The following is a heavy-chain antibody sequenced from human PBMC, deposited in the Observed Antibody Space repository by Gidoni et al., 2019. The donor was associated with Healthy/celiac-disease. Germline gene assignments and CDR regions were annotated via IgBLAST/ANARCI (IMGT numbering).Heavy chain of an antibody. J-gene: IGHJ4*02. V-gene: IGHV3-48*01. Sequence: VQLVESGGGLVQPGVSLRLSCAASGFPFSSYSMNWVRQAPGKGLDGVSYISSSSSTIYYADSVKGRFTISRDNAKNSLYLQMNSLRAEDTAVYYGARVEWTVAGNDYWGQGTLVTVSS. CDR3: ARVEWTVAGNDY. CDR1: GFPFSSYS. CDR2: ISSSSSTI. D-gene: IGHD6-19*01.